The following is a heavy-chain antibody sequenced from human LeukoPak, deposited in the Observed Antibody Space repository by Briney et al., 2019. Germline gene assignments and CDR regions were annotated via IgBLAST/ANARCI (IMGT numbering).Heavy chain of an antibody. J-gene: IGHJ4*02. CDR2: ISGSGGST. V-gene: IGHV3-23*01. CDR3: AKGYDFWSGGIDY. CDR1: GFTFTDYA. Sequence: GGSLRLSCAASGFTFTDYAMSWVRQAPGKGLEWVSAISGSGGSTYYADSVKGHFTISRDNSKNTIYLQMNSLRAEDTAVYYCAKGYDFWSGGIDYWGQGTLVTVSS. D-gene: IGHD3-3*01.